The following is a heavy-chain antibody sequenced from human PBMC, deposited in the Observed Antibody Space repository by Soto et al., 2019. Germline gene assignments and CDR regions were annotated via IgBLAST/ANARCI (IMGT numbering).Heavy chain of an antibody. J-gene: IGHJ6*02. CDR3: ARVVRGVPNYYYYGMDV. CDR1: GGSFGGYY. Sequence: SXTLSLTCAVYGGSFGGYYWSWIRQPPGKGLEWIGEINHSGSTNYNPSLKSRVTISVDTSKNQFSLKLSSVTAADTAVYYCARVVRGVPNYYYYGMDVWGQGTTVTVSS. D-gene: IGHD3-10*01. V-gene: IGHV4-34*01. CDR2: INHSGST.